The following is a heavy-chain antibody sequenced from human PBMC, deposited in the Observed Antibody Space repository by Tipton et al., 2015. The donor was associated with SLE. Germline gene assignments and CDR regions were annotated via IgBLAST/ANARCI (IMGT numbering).Heavy chain of an antibody. CDR3: AREYSGYDYRTFDH. D-gene: IGHD5-12*01. Sequence: TLSLTCSIYGGSFGGYYWGWIRRAPGKGLEWTGTIHHSGITYYNPSLKSRVTISVDTSKNQFSLKLRSVTAADTAVYYCAREYSGYDYRTFDHWGQGTLVTVSS. V-gene: IGHV4-59*12. J-gene: IGHJ4*02. CDR1: GGSFGGYY. CDR2: IHHSGIT.